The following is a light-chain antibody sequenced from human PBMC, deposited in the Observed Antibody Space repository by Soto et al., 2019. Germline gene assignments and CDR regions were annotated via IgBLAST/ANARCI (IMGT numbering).Light chain of an antibody. V-gene: IGKV3-20*01. CDR1: QSVTSSY. Sequence: EIVLTQSPVTLCLSQGERATLSCRASQSVTSSYLASYQQKPGQAPRLLIYGASIRATGIPSRFSGSWSGTDFTLTISGLDPEDFALYYSQQYVSSPPTFGQGTKLEIK. J-gene: IGKJ2*01. CDR2: GAS. CDR3: QQYVSSPPT.